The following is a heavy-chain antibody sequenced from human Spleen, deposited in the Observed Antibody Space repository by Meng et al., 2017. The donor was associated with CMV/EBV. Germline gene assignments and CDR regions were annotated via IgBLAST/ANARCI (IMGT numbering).Heavy chain of an antibody. Sequence: ASVKVSCKGSGYDFKDYGITWVRQAPGQGLEWMGWISAYNGNTEFAQRFRDRVTMTTDTSTSTAYMELRTLRSDDTAVYYCARGPVFGVVTYPDYFDYWGQGTLVTV. CDR2: ISAYNGNT. CDR1: GYDFKDYG. J-gene: IGHJ4*02. V-gene: IGHV1-18*04. CDR3: ARGPVFGVVTYPDYFDY. D-gene: IGHD3-3*01.